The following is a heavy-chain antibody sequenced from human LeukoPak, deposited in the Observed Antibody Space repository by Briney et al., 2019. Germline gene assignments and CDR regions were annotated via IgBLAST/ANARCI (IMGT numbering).Heavy chain of an antibody. J-gene: IGHJ4*02. D-gene: IGHD3-10*01. CDR1: GVSFSGYY. Sequence: SETLSLTCAVYGVSFSGYYWSWIRQPPGKGLEWIGEINHSGSTNYNPSLKSRVTISVDTSKNQFSLKLSSVTAADTAVYYCARGDYGSGSYYHRWGQGTLVTVSS. V-gene: IGHV4-34*01. CDR3: ARGDYGSGSYYHR. CDR2: INHSGST.